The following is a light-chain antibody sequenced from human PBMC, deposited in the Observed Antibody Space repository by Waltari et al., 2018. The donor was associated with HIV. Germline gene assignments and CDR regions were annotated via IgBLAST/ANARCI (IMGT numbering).Light chain of an antibody. J-gene: IGLJ1*01. V-gene: IGLV1-44*01. CDR3: AAWDDSLNSYV. CDR1: ISNIGSKT. Sequence: QSVLTQSPSASGTPGQRVIISCSGTISNIGSKTVNWYRQLPGTAPKLLIYRDVKRPSGVPDRFSGSKYGTSASLAISGLQSEDEADYYCAAWDDSLNSYVFGPGTKVTVL. CDR2: RDV.